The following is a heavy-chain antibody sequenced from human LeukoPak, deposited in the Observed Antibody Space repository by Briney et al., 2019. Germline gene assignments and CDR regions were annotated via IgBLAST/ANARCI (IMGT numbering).Heavy chain of an antibody. CDR2: ISQSGGT. Sequence: SETLSLTCAVSGYSISSGYYWGWIRQPPGTGLEWIGSISQSGGTYYNPSLKSRVTISVDTSKNQVSLKLNSVTATDTAVYYCARHRYPGSSDYFDCWGQGTLVTVSS. D-gene: IGHD6-6*01. CDR3: ARHRYPGSSDYFDC. CDR1: GYSISSGYY. V-gene: IGHV4-38-2*01. J-gene: IGHJ4*02.